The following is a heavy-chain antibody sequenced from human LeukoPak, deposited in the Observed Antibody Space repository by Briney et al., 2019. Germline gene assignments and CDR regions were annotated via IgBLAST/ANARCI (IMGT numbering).Heavy chain of an antibody. Sequence: GGSLRLSCAASGFSFSNNWMHWVRQVPGKGLVWLSYVNHDGSATGYAESVKGRFTISRDNAKNILYLQMNSLGVEDTGVYYCSQLIESTTSDALDTRGQGIMATVSA. CDR1: GFSFSNNW. CDR3: SQLIESTTSDALDT. V-gene: IGHV3-74*01. J-gene: IGHJ3*02. D-gene: IGHD1-1*01. CDR2: VNHDGSAT.